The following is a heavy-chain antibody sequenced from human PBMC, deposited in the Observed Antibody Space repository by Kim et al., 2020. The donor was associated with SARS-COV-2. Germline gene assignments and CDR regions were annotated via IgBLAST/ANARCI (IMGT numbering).Heavy chain of an antibody. CDR3: ARGTPVGYGMDV. CDR1: GFTFSSYD. Sequence: GGSLRLSCAASGFTFSSYDMHWVRQATGKGLEWVSAIGTAGDTYYPGSVKGRFTISRENAKNSLYLQMNSLRAGDTAVYYCARGTPVGYGMDVWGQGTTVTVS. V-gene: IGHV3-13*01. CDR2: IGTAGDT. J-gene: IGHJ6*02. D-gene: IGHD1-26*01.